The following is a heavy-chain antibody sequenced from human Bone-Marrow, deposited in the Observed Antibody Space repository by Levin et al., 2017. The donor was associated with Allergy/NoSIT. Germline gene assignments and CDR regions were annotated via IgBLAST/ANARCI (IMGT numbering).Heavy chain of an antibody. Sequence: GESLKISCAASGFTFSSYEMNWVRQAPGKGLEWVSYISSSGSTIYYADSVKGRFTISRDNAKNSLYLQMNSLRAEDTAVYYCARVYNWNYWSLGGYMDVWGKGTTVTVSS. D-gene: IGHD1-7*01. CDR1: GFTFSSYE. J-gene: IGHJ6*03. CDR3: ARVYNWNYWSLGGYMDV. CDR2: ISSSGSTI. V-gene: IGHV3-48*03.